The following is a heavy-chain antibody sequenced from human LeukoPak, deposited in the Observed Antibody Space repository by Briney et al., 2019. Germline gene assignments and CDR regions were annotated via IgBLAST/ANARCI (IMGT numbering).Heavy chain of an antibody. Sequence: PGGSLRLSCAASGFTFSSYWMHWVRQAPGKGLVWVSHISSDGSSTSYADSVKGRFTISRDNAKNTLYLQMNRLRAEDTAVYYCARDKVSNYVFDYGGQGTLVTVSS. CDR2: ISSDGSST. V-gene: IGHV3-74*01. CDR3: ARDKVSNYVFDY. D-gene: IGHD4-11*01. CDR1: GFTFSSYW. J-gene: IGHJ4*02.